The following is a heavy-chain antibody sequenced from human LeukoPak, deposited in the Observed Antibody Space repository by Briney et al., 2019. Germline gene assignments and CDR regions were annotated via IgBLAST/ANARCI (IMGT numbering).Heavy chain of an antibody. CDR3: ARGGSSLWFGELSYYFDY. V-gene: IGHV4-30-4*08. CDR2: IDYSGST. J-gene: IGHJ4*02. Sequence: PSQTLSLTCTVSGGSISSGDYYWSWIRQPPGKGLEWIGYIDYSGSTYYSPSLRSRVTISVDTSKNQFSLKLSSVTAADTAVYYCARGGSSLWFGELSYYFDYWGQGTLVTVSS. CDR1: GGSISSGDYY. D-gene: IGHD3-10*01.